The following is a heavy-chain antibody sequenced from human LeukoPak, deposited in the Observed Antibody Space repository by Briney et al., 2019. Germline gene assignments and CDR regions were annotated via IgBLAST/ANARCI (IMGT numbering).Heavy chain of an antibody. CDR3: ARAPTLYCSSTSCYAEDY. Sequence: PSQTLSLTCTVSGVSISSGDYYWSWIRQPPGKGLEWIGYIYYSGSTYYNPSLKSRVTISVDKSKNQFSLKLSSVTAADTAVYYCARAPTLYCSSTSCYAEDYWGQGTLVTVSS. CDR2: IYYSGST. D-gene: IGHD2-2*01. V-gene: IGHV4-30-4*01. CDR1: GVSISSGDYY. J-gene: IGHJ4*02.